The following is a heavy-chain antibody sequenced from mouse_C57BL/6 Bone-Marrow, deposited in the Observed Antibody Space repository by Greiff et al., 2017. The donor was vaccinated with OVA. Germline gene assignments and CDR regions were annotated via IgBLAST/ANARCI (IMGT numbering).Heavy chain of an antibody. Sequence: VQLKESGPELVKPGASVKISCKASGYSFTDYNMNWVKQSNGKSLEWIGVINPNYGTTSYNQKFKGKATLTVDQSSSPAYTQLNSLTYEDSTVYYCARFDYPFDYWGQGTTLTVSS. J-gene: IGHJ2*01. CDR1: GYSFTDYN. CDR3: ARFDYPFDY. CDR2: INPNYGTT. D-gene: IGHD5-5*01. V-gene: IGHV1-39*01.